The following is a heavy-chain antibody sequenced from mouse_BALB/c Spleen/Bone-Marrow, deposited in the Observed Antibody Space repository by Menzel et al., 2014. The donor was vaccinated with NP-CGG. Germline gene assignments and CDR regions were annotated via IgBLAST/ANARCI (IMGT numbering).Heavy chain of an antibody. CDR2: IYPGSGNT. J-gene: IGHJ3*01. D-gene: IGHD2-1*01. V-gene: IGHV1S22*01. CDR1: GYTFTTDW. Sequence: LQQSGSERARPGASVKLSCKASGYTFTTDWLHWVQQRHGQGLEWIGYIYPGSGNTNYGEKFRTKGTLTVDTSSSSAYMHLSSLTSEDSAVYYCTRWNGHYEGFAYWGQGTLVTVSA. CDR3: TRWNGHYEGFAY.